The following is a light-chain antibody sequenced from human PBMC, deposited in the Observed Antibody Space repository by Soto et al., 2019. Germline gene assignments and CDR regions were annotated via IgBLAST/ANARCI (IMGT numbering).Light chain of an antibody. J-gene: IGKJ1*01. CDR3: HHYATSSRT. CDR2: AAS. V-gene: IGKV3-20*01. Sequence: IVLTQSPATLSVSPGERATLSCRASQSISSDLAWYQQKPGQAPRLLIYAASSRATGIPNRFSGSGSGTDFTLSISGLEPEDFAVYYCHHYATSSRTFGQGIKVDI. CDR1: QSISSD.